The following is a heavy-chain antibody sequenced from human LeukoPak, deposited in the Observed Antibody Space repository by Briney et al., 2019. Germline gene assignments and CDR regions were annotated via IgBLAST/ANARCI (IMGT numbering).Heavy chain of an antibody. V-gene: IGHV1-18*01. D-gene: IGHD2-15*01. Sequence: ASVKVSCKTSGYTFTTYGITWVRQAPGQGFQRMGWISAHSGNTKYAESFQGRISLTTDTSATTAYMELRSLTSDDTAVYYCARDLSSGGWTLEFDYWGQGSLVTVAS. CDR3: ARDLSSGGWTLEFDY. CDR2: ISAHSGNT. J-gene: IGHJ4*02. CDR1: GYTFTTYG.